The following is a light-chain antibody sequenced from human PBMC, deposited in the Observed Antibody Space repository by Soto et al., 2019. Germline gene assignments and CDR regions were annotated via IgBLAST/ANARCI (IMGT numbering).Light chain of an antibody. CDR2: GAA. J-gene: IGKJ1*01. V-gene: IGKV3-15*01. CDR3: QQYHTWPA. CDR1: QSVFSS. Sequence: ETVMTQSPATLSVSPGERATLSCRASQSVFSSLAWYQHKPGQAPRLLIYGAATRATGIPARFSGSGSGTEFTLTISSLQSDDIAVYDCQQYHTWPAFGQGTKVEIK.